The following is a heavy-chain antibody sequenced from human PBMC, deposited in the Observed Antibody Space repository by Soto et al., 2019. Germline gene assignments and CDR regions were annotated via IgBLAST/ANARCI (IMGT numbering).Heavy chain of an antibody. CDR1: GFTFSSYA. CDR3: AKQGLFDWLLTAEYFQH. CDR2: ISGSGGST. V-gene: IGHV3-23*01. D-gene: IGHD3-9*01. Sequence: GGSLRLSCAASGFTFSSYAMSWVRQAPGKGLEWVSAISGSGGSTYYADSVKGRFTISRDNSKNTLYLQMNSLRAEDTAVYYCAKQGLFDWLLTAEYFQHWGQGTLVNVS. J-gene: IGHJ1*01.